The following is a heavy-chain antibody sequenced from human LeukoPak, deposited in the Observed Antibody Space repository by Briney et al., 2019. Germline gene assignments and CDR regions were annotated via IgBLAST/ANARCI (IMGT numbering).Heavy chain of an antibody. V-gene: IGHV3-53*01. Sequence: GGSLRLSCAASGFTVSSNYMSWVRQAPGKGLEWVSVIYSGGSTYYADSVKGRFTISRDNSKNTLYLQMNSLRAEDTAVYYCARGITVTTFGAFDIWGQGTMVTVSS. J-gene: IGHJ3*02. D-gene: IGHD4-17*01. CDR3: ARGITVTTFGAFDI. CDR2: IYSGGST. CDR1: GFTVSSNY.